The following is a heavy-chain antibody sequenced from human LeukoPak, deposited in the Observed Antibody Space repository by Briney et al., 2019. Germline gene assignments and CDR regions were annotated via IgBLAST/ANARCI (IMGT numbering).Heavy chain of an antibody. V-gene: IGHV3-48*03. Sequence: PGGSLRLSCATSGFTFSGYEMTWVRQAPGKGLEWISYICGSGGTRYYADSVKGRFTISRDNAKNSLYLQMTSLRAEDTAVYYCARNRGIASYFYYDMDVWGKGTSVTVSS. CDR1: GFTFSGYE. J-gene: IGHJ6*04. D-gene: IGHD1-14*01. CDR2: ICGSGGTR. CDR3: ARNRGIASYFYYDMDV.